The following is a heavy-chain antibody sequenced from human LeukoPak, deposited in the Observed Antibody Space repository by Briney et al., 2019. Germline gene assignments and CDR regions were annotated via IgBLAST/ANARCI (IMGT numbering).Heavy chain of an antibody. V-gene: IGHV1-69*13. J-gene: IGHJ4*02. CDR2: IIPIFGTA. CDR3: AIRGGQLVPSPFDY. CDR1: GGTFSSYA. Sequence: GASVKVSCKASGGTFSSYAISWVRQAPGQGLEWMGGIIPIFGTANYAQKFQGRVTITADESTSTAYMELSSLRSEDTAVYYCAIRGGQLVPSPFDYWGQGTLVTVSS. D-gene: IGHD6-6*01.